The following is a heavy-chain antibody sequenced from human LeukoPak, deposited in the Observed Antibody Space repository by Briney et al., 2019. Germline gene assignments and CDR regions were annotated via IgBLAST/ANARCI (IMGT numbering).Heavy chain of an antibody. J-gene: IGHJ4*02. D-gene: IGHD4-17*01. Sequence: GGSLRLSCAASGFTFSSYWMHWVRQAPGKGLVWVSRINSDGSSTSYADSVKGRFTISRDNAKNTLYLQMNSLRAEDTAVYYCARGNYGDPPGFDYWGQGTLVTVSS. V-gene: IGHV3-74*01. CDR1: GFTFSSYW. CDR2: INSDGSST. CDR3: ARGNYGDPPGFDY.